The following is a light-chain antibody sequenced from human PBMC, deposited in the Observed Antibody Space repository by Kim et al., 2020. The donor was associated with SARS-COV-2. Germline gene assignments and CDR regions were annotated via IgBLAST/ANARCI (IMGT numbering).Light chain of an antibody. CDR3: SSYAGSRVI. J-gene: IGLJ1*01. CDR1: SNDVGDNKF. Sequence: QSALTQPPSASGSPGQSVTISCTGTSNDVGDNKFVSWYQQHPGKAPKVLIYEVTQRPSGVPDRFSGSKSGNTASLTVSGLQPQDEADYYCSSYAGSRVIFGTGTKVTVL. CDR2: EVT. V-gene: IGLV2-8*01.